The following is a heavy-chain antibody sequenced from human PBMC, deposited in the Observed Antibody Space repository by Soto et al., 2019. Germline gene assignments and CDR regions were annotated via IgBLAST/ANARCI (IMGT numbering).Heavy chain of an antibody. CDR2: IYYSGST. CDR1: GGSISSGDYY. Sequence: QVQLQESGPGRVKPSQTLSLTCTVSGGSISSGDYYWSWIRQPPGKGLEWIGYIYYSGSTYYNPSLKSRVTISVDTSKNQFSLKLSSVTAADTAVYYCARDAWLRLGELSLYLGFDYWGQGTLVTVSS. D-gene: IGHD3-16*02. J-gene: IGHJ4*02. CDR3: ARDAWLRLGELSLYLGFDY. V-gene: IGHV4-30-4*01.